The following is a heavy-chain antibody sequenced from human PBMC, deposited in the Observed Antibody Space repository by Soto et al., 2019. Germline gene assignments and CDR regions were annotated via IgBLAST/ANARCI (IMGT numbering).Heavy chain of an antibody. CDR2: INPSSSAT. V-gene: IGHV1-46*01. CDR3: ARAYCSSGNCYRIWDYDMDV. D-gene: IGHD2-15*01. Sequence: GASVKVSCKASGYTITSYYMHWVRQAPGQGLEWMGIINPSSSATRYSQNFQGRLTMTRDVSTSTVYMEMSGLRSEDTAVYYCARAYCSSGNCYRIWDYDMDVWGRGTTVTVSS. J-gene: IGHJ6*02. CDR1: GYTITSYY.